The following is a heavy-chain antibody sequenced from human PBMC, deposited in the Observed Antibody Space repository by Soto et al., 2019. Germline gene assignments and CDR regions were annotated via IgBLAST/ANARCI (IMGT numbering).Heavy chain of an antibody. D-gene: IGHD3-10*01. CDR1: GGSISSGGYY. CDR3: ARSDMVREPFDP. CDR2: IYYSGST. V-gene: IGHV4-31*01. J-gene: IGHJ5*02. Sequence: QVQLQESGPGLVKPSQTLSLTCTVSGGSISSGGYYWSWIRQHPGKGLEWIGYIYYSGSTYYNPSLTSQVTISVDTSKNQSSMKLSPATAADTAVYYSARSDMVREPFDPWGQGTLVTVSS.